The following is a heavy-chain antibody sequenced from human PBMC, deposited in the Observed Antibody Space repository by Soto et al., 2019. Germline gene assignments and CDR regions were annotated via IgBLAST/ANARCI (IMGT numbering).Heavy chain of an antibody. J-gene: IGHJ4*02. D-gene: IGHD4-4*01. V-gene: IGHV3-74*01. Sequence: GGSLRLSCAASGFTFNTYWMHWVRHAPGKGLVWVSRISPDGTTTGYADSVRGRFTFSRDNAKNTLYLQMNSLRAEDTAVYYCVRDRTTVTLFDYWGQGALVTV. CDR2: ISPDGTTT. CDR3: VRDRTTVTLFDY. CDR1: GFTFNTYW.